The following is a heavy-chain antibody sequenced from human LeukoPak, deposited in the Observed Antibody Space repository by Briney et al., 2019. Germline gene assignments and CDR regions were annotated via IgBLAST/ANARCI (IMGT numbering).Heavy chain of an antibody. CDR3: AGLARRDVNAAFDI. V-gene: IGHV4-4*02. CDR1: GGSISSSNW. D-gene: IGHD1-1*01. CDR2: IYHSGST. J-gene: IGHJ3*02. Sequence: SGTLSLTCAVSGGSISSSNWWSWVRQPPGKGLEWIGEIYHSGSTNYNPSLKSRVTISVDKSKNQFSLKLSSVTAADTAVYYCAGLARRDVNAAFDIWGQGTMVTVSS.